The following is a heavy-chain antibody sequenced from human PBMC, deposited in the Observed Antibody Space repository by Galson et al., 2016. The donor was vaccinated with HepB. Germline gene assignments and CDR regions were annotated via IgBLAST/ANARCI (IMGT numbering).Heavy chain of an antibody. D-gene: IGHD4-17*01. CDR2: IFYTGSA. CDR1: GGSISSSSHW. V-gene: IGHV4-39*01. CDR3: AKPDYSDRHTFGV. J-gene: IGHJ3*01. Sequence: SETLSLTCTASGGSISSSSHWWGWIRQPPGKGLERIGNIFYTGSAYHNPSLKSRVSISVDTSKNQFSLKLTSVTAADTAVYYCAKPDYSDRHTFGVWGQGTMVTVSS.